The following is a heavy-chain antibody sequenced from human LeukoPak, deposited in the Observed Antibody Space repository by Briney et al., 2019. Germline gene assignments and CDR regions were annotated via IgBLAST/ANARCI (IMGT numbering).Heavy chain of an antibody. CDR3: ARQAGDDEYYFDY. CDR1: GFTFSSYW. CDR2: IKQDGSEK. Sequence: GGSLRLSCAASGFTFSSYWMSWVRQAPGKGLEWVANIKQDGSEKYYVDSVKGRFTISRDNAKNSLYLQMKSLRAEDTAVYYCARQAGDDEYYFDYWGPGTLVTVSS. J-gene: IGHJ4*02. D-gene: IGHD1-1*01. V-gene: IGHV3-7*01.